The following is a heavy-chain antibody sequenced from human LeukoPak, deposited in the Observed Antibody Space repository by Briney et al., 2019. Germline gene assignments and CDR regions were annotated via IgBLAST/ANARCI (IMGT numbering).Heavy chain of an antibody. CDR1: GFPSNSFW. V-gene: IGHV3-74*01. Sequence: PGGSLRLSCAASGFPSNSFWMHWVRQAPGKGLVWVSDMNEYSTTIGYADSVKGRFTISRDNAKSILYLQMNNLRAEDTAMYFCARGGVNPVDHWGQGTLVTVSS. D-gene: IGHD1-14*01. CDR2: MNEYSTTI. J-gene: IGHJ4*02. CDR3: ARGGVNPVDH.